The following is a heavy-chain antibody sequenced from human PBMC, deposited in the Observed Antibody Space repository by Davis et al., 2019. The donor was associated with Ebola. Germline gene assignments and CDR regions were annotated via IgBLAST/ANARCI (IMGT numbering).Heavy chain of an antibody. CDR3: AKDVVVVPAAIPGAADY. D-gene: IGHD2-2*02. J-gene: IGHJ4*02. CDR1: GFTFSSYA. V-gene: IGHV3-30-3*02. CDR2: ISYDGSNK. Sequence: GGSLRLSCAASGFTFSSYAMHWVRQAPGKGLEWVAVISYDGSNKYYADSVKGRFTISRDNSKNTLYLQMNSLRAEDTAVYYCAKDVVVVPAAIPGAADYWGQGTLVTVSS.